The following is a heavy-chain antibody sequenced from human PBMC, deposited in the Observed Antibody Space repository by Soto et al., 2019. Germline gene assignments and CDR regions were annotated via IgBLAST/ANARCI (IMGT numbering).Heavy chain of an antibody. CDR2: MNPLNGDT. CDR3: ARGNSGAFDI. J-gene: IGHJ3*02. D-gene: IGHD6-19*01. CDR1: GYTFTTYS. Sequence: QVQLVQSGAEVKKPGTSVKVSCKASGYTFTTYSMHWVRQAPGQRLEWMGWMNPLNGDTKYSQRFQGRLTIIRDTSASTAYMELSSPRSEDTAIYYCARGNSGAFDIWGQGTMVTLSS. V-gene: IGHV1-3*01.